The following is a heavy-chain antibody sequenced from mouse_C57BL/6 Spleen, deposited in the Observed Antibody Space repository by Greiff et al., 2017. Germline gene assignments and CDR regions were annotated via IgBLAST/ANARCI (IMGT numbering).Heavy chain of an antibody. CDR1: GYAFSSSW. CDR3: AGGSPYYFDY. V-gene: IGHV1-82*01. J-gene: IGHJ2*01. Sequence: VQLQQSGPELVKPGASVKISCKASGYAFSSSWMNWVKQRPGKGLEWIGRIYPGDGDTNYNGKFKGKATLTADKSSSTAYMQLSSLTSEDSAVYLCAGGSPYYFDYWGQGTTLTVSS. CDR2: IYPGDGDT.